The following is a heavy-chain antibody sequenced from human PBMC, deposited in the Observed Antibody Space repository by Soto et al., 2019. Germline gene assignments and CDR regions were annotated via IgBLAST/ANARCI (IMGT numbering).Heavy chain of an antibody. Sequence: GGSLRLSCAASGFTFSSYGMHWVRQAPGKGLEWVAVISYDGSNKYYADSVKGRFTISRDNSKNTLYLQMNSLRAEDTAVYYCAKDGGYCSSTSCYGSWYYYYYMDVWGKGTTVTVSS. D-gene: IGHD2-2*01. CDR2: ISYDGSNK. J-gene: IGHJ6*03. V-gene: IGHV3-30*18. CDR3: AKDGGYCSSTSCYGSWYYYYYMDV. CDR1: GFTFSSYG.